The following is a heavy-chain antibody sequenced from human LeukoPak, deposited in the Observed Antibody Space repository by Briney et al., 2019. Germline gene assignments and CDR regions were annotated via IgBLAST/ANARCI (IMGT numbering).Heavy chain of an antibody. V-gene: IGHV3-11*06. D-gene: IGHD5-18*01. CDR3: ARVRRDTAMVKDY. CDR2: ISSSSYT. CDR1: GFTFSDYY. Sequence: GGSLRLSCAASGFTFSDYYMSWIRQAPGKGLEWVSYISSSSYTNYADSVKGRFTISRDNAKNSLYLQMNSLRAEDTAVYYCARVRRDTAMVKDYWGQGTLVTVSS. J-gene: IGHJ4*02.